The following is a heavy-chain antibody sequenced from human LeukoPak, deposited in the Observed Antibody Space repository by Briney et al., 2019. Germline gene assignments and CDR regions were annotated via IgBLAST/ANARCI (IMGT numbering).Heavy chain of an antibody. CDR1: GFSFSSYA. Sequence: GGSLRLSCAVSGFSFSSYAMHWVRQAPGKGLEWVAVIRHDETNEYYADSVQGRFTISRDTSKNTLYLQMNSLRAEDTAVYYCAKEYTPSSPLGELDSWGQGTLVTVSS. D-gene: IGHD6-6*01. J-gene: IGHJ4*02. V-gene: IGHV3-30*02. CDR2: IRHDETNE. CDR3: AKEYTPSSPLGELDS.